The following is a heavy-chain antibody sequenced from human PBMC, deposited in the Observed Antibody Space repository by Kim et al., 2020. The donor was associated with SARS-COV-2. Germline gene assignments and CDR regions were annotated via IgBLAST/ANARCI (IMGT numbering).Heavy chain of an antibody. D-gene: IGHD3-10*01. V-gene: IGHV5-51*01. CDR2: IYPGDSDA. CDR1: GYDFTGYW. CDR3: AKHGLRGIASSLDP. Sequence: GESLKISCKGSGYDFTGYWIAWVRQMPGKGLEWMGIIYPGDSDARYSPSFQGQVTISADKSISTAFLQWSSLKASDTAMYYCAKHGLRGIASSLDPWGQGTLVTVSS. J-gene: IGHJ5*02.